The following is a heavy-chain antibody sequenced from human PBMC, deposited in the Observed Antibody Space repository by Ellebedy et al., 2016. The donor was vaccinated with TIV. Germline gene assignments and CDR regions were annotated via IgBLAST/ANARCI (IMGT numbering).Heavy chain of an antibody. V-gene: IGHV3-33*01. D-gene: IGHD5-12*01. CDR2: LWYDGSRE. CDR1: GFTFSTYG. Sequence: GESLNISCAASGFTFSTYGLHWVRQAPGKGLEWVAVLWYDGSREYYADSVKGRFTVSRDNSKNTLYLQMNSLRTEDTAVYYCATERSGYEFDYWGQGTLVTVSA. CDR3: ATERSGYEFDY. J-gene: IGHJ4*02.